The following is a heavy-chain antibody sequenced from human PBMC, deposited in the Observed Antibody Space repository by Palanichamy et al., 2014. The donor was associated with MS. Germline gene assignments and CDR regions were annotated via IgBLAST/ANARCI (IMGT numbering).Heavy chain of an antibody. CDR1: GFDFSNFA. V-gene: IGHV3-23*01. CDR3: TRGSSHYTYSSWKN. J-gene: IGHJ4*02. CDR2: FSGSGGAI. Sequence: EVELLESGGRLVRPGGSLRLSCAASGFDFSNFAMTWVRQAPGKGLEWVSSFSGSGGAIYYRDSVRGRFTISKDNSRNTLFLQMNRLRVEDTAVYFCTRGSSHYTYSSWKNWGQGTLVTVSS. D-gene: IGHD2-2*02.